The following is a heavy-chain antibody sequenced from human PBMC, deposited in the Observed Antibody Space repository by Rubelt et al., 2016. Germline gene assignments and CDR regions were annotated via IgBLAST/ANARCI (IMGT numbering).Heavy chain of an antibody. CDR3: ARDLAAAATGWFDP. J-gene: IGHJ5*02. D-gene: IGHD6-13*01. Sequence: GSTNYNPSLKSRVTISVDTSKNQFSLKLSSVTAADTAVYYCARDLAAAATGWFDPWGQGTLVTVSS. CDR2: GST. V-gene: IGHV4-59*01.